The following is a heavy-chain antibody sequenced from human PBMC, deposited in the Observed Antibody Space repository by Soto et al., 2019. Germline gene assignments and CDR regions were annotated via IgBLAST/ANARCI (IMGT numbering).Heavy chain of an antibody. CDR2: IYYSGST. D-gene: IGHD2-15*01. CDR1: GGSISSSSYY. V-gene: IGHV4-39*01. Sequence: PSETVSLTCTVSGGSISSSSYYWGWIRQPPGKGLEWIGSIYYSGSTYYNPSLKSRVTISVDTSKNQFSLKLSSVTAADTAVYYCASELVGLYYYYGMDVWGQGTTVTVSS. CDR3: ASELVGLYYYYGMDV. J-gene: IGHJ6*02.